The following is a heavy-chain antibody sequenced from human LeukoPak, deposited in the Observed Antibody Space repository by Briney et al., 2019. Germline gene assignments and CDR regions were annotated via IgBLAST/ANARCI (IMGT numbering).Heavy chain of an antibody. V-gene: IGHV1-46*01. J-gene: IGHJ4*02. CDR1: GYTFTGYW. Sequence: ASVKLSCKAFGYTFTGYWMHWVRQAPGQGPEWMGVISPSGGSTIYAQKFKGRVTLTRDMSTSTDYLELSSLRSEDTAVYYCAKELRYVLYGSTGNYYPDFWGQGTLVTVSS. D-gene: IGHD3-10*01. CDR3: AKELRYVLYGSTGNYYPDF. CDR2: ISPSGGST.